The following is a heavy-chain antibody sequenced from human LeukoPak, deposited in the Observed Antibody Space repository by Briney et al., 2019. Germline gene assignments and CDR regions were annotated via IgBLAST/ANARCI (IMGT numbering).Heavy chain of an antibody. CDR2: IYPGDSDT. CDR3: ATITIRYCSSTSCYRGAFDI. Sequence: LGESLKISCKGSGYSFTSFWIGWVRQMPGKGLEWMGIIYPGDSDTRYSPSFQGQVTISADKSISTAYLQWSSLKASDTAMYYCATITIRYCSSTSCYRGAFDIWGQGTMVTVSS. D-gene: IGHD2-2*01. J-gene: IGHJ3*02. CDR1: GYSFTSFW. V-gene: IGHV5-51*01.